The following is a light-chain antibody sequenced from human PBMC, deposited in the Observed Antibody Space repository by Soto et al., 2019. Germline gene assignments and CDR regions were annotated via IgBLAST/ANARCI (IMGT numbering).Light chain of an antibody. CDR1: QGISRY. Sequence: IELTQSPCFLSASLGDRVIITCRASQGISRYLAWYQQKRGKAPKLLIYAASTLQSGVPSRFSGSGSGTDFTLTISCLQSEDFATYYCQQYYSYPRAFGQGTKVDI. J-gene: IGKJ1*01. CDR3: QQYYSYPRA. V-gene: IGKV1-9*01. CDR2: AAS.